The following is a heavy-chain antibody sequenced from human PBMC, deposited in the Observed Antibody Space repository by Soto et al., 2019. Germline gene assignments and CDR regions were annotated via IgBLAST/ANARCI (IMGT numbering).Heavy chain of an antibody. CDR1: DGSTHRRSYF. V-gene: IGHV4-39*01. CDR3: ARHYSSGSRNWFDP. CDR2: IYYSGST. D-gene: IGHD6-19*01. J-gene: IGHJ5*02. Sequence: SGAVSLLXSTPDGSTHRRSYFWGWVRQPPGKGLEWIGSIYYSGSTYYNPSLRSRVTISVDTSKNQFSLKLSSVTAADTAVLYCARHYSSGSRNWFDPWGQGTLVTVSS.